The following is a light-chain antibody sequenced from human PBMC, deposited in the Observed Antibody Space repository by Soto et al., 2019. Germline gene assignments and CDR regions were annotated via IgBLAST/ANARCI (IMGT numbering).Light chain of an antibody. J-gene: IGKJ4*01. CDR1: QTITRW. CDR3: QQVNVYPST. V-gene: IGKV1-5*01. Sequence: DIQMTQSPSTLAASVGDRVSITCRASQTITRWMAWHQQKPGKAPKLLIYDASTLESGVPSRFSGSRSGTEFTLTISSLQPEDFATYYCQQVNVYPSTFGGGTKVDIK. CDR2: DAS.